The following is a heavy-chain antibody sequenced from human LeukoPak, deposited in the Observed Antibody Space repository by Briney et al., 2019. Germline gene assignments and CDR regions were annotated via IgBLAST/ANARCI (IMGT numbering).Heavy chain of an antibody. Sequence: GGSLRLSCAVSGFSFTNFWMSWVRQAPGMGLEWVANIHPEGNEKYHVESVKGRFTISRDNTKNLLFLQMNGLRVEDTAVYYCARGDAFSGDHWGQGTLVTVSS. CDR3: ARGDAFSGDH. V-gene: IGHV3-7*04. J-gene: IGHJ4*02. CDR1: GFSFTNFW. CDR2: IHPEGNEK.